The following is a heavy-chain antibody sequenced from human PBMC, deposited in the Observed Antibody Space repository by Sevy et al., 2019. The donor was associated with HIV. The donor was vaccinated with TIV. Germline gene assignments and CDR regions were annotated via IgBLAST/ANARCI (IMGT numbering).Heavy chain of an antibody. V-gene: IGHV1-2*02. CDR1: GYTFTGYY. D-gene: IGHD1-1*01. J-gene: IGHJ4*02. CDR3: ARGYWRVFYYFDY. Sequence: ASVKVSCKASGYTFTGYYMHWVRQAPGQGLEWMGWINPNSGGTNYAQKFQGRVTMTRETSISTAYMELSRLRSDDTAVYYCARGYWRVFYYFDYWGQGTLVTVSS. CDR2: INPNSGGT.